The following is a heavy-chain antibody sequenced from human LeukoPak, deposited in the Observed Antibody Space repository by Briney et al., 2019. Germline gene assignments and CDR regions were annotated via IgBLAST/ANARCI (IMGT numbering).Heavy chain of an antibody. CDR2: IHSSGYT. D-gene: IGHD1-26*01. CDR1: GGSISGNY. J-gene: IGHJ5*02. V-gene: IGHV4-4*09. Sequence: PSETLSLTCTVSGGSISGNYWSWIRQPPGQGLEWIAYIHSSGYTNYNPSLKSRVTISVDTSNNQFSLKVTSVTAADTAMYYSTKRQGPTSGSYDYFDPWGQGALVTVSS. CDR3: TKRQGPTSGSYDYFDP.